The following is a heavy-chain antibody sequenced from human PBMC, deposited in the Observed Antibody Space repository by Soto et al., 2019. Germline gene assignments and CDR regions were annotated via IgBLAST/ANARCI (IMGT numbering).Heavy chain of an antibody. D-gene: IGHD3-9*01. J-gene: IGHJ4*02. V-gene: IGHV3-33*01. CDR2: IWNDGSNK. CDR3: TREDEILTGFDY. CDR1: GVSFSSYG. Sequence: GGSVRLSCAASGVSFSSYGMHWVRQAPGKGLEWVAAIWNDGSNKDYAHSVKGRFTISRDNSKNTVYLQMNSLRGEDTAMYYCTREDEILTGFDYWGQGTLVTVSS.